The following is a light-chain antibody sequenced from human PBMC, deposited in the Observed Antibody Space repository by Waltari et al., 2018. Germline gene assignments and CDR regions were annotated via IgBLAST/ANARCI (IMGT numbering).Light chain of an antibody. V-gene: IGKV3-15*01. CDR2: GTF. CDR3: QQYNNWPVT. CDR1: QSIKSN. J-gene: IGKJ2*01. Sequence: EVVMTQSPATLSMSPGEGATLSCRASQSIKSNLAWYHQKPGQAPRLLIYGTFTRATGIPARFSGSGSGTEVTLAISSLQSEDFAVYYCQQYNNWPVTFGQGTKVEI.